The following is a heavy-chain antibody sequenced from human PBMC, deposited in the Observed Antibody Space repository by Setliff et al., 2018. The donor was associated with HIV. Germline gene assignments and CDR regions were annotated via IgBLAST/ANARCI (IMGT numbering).Heavy chain of an antibody. Sequence: PSETLSVTCAVSGDSVSSYYWTWIRQPPGKGLEWIGYFYYSGGTRYNPSLESRVTISVDMSKNQFSLKLSSVTAADTAVYYCARGLGRGSSEYYYYYYYMGVWGKGTTVTVSS. CDR1: GDSVSSYY. CDR2: FYYSGGT. CDR3: ARGLGRGSSEYYYYYYYMGV. D-gene: IGHD2-2*01. V-gene: IGHV4-59*02. J-gene: IGHJ6*03.